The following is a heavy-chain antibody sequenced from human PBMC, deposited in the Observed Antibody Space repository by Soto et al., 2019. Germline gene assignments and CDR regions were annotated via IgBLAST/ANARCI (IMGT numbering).Heavy chain of an antibody. CDR1: GFTFSSYS. D-gene: IGHD6-19*01. J-gene: IGHJ5*02. CDR2: ISSHSSTL. Sequence: TGGSLRLSCAASGFTFSSYSMNWVRQAPGKGLEWISYISSHSSTLYYADSVKGRFTISRDNAGNSLYLQMNSLRDEDTAVYYCVRDGSGNLYLNWFDPWGQGTLVIVSS. V-gene: IGHV3-48*02. CDR3: VRDGSGNLYLNWFDP.